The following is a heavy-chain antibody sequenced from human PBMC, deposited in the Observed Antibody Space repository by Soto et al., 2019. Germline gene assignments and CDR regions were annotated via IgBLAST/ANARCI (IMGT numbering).Heavy chain of an antibody. Sequence: SETLSLTCAVYGGSFSGYYWSWIRQPPGKGLEWIGEINHSGSTNYNPSLKSRVTISVDTSKNQFSLKLSPVTAADTAVYYCAREGEYYYGSGSYYAFDYWGQGTLVTVPQ. D-gene: IGHD3-10*01. CDR2: INHSGST. CDR1: GGSFSGYY. J-gene: IGHJ4*02. V-gene: IGHV4-34*01. CDR3: AREGEYYYGSGSYYAFDY.